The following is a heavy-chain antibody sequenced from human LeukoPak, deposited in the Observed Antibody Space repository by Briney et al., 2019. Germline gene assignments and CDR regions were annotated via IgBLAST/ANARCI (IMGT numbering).Heavy chain of an antibody. Sequence: GASVKVSCKASGYTFTGYYMHWVRQAPGQGLEWMGWINPNSGGTNYAQKFQGRVTMTRDTSISTAYMELSRLRSDDTAVYYCARPLGYCSGGSCPPPDYWGQGTLVTVSS. D-gene: IGHD2-15*01. CDR3: ARPLGYCSGGSCPPPDY. J-gene: IGHJ4*02. CDR1: GYTFTGYY. CDR2: INPNSGGT. V-gene: IGHV1-2*02.